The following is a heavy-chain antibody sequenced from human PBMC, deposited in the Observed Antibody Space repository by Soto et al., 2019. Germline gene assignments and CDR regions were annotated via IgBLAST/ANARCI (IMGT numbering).Heavy chain of an antibody. CDR3: AKDSSGYPGGYFDY. J-gene: IGHJ4*02. V-gene: IGHV3-23*01. Sequence: EMQLLESGGGLVQPGGSLRLSCAASGFTFSSNAMSWVRQTPRKGLEWVSAISGSGGSTYYADSVKGRFTISRDNSKNTLYLQMNSLRAEDTAVYYCAKDSSGYPGGYFDYWGQGTLVTVSS. CDR2: ISGSGGST. D-gene: IGHD3-22*01. CDR1: GFTFSSNA.